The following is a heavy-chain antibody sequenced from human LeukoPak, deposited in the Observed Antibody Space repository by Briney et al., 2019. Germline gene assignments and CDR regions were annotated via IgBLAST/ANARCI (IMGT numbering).Heavy chain of an antibody. CDR1: GFTFSNAW. V-gene: IGHV3-15*01. D-gene: IGHD3-9*01. CDR2: IKSKTDAGTA. Sequence: PGGSLRLSCAASGFTFSNAWMSWVRQAPGKGLEWVGRIKSKTDAGTADYAAPVKGRFTISRDDSKNTLYLQMNSLKTEDTAVYYCTRDYDILTGYYKGAFDIWGQGTMVTVSS. CDR3: TRDYDILTGYYKGAFDI. J-gene: IGHJ3*02.